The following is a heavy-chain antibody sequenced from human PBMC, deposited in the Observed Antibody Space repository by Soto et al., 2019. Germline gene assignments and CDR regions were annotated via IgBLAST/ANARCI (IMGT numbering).Heavy chain of an antibody. CDR2: SYYSGTT. J-gene: IGHJ5*02. D-gene: IGHD1-20*01. CDR3: TRRYNWNDNYYDH. V-gene: IGHV4-39*01. CDR1: GNSISVHSYY. Sequence: LXLTCTVSGNSISVHSYYWTWIRQPPGKGLEWIWSSYYSGTTYFNPSLKSRASISVDTSKNEFSLSLSSVTAADTAVYYCTRRYNWNDNYYDHWGPGVLVTVSS.